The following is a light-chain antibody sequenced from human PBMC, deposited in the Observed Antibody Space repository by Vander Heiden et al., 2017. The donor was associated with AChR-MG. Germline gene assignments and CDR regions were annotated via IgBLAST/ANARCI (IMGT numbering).Light chain of an antibody. CDR2: DAS. V-gene: IGKV1-13*02. J-gene: IGKJ4*01. CDR1: QDISSA. Sequence: AIQMPQSPSSLSASVGDRVTITCRASQDISSALIWYQQKPGKVPKVLIYDASSLVSGVPSRFSGSGSGTEFTLTISSLQPEDFATYHCQQSSSYPLTFGGGTKVEIK. CDR3: QQSSSYPLT.